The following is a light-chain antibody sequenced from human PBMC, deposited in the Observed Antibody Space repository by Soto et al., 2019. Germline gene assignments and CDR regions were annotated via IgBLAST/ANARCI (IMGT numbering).Light chain of an antibody. V-gene: IGKV1-5*03. CDR1: QSISNW. Sequence: DIQMTQSPSTLSASVGDRFTITFRASQSISNWLAWYQQKPGRAPKLLIYKSSILESGVPSRFSGSGSGTEFTLTISSLQPDDFATYYCQQFNTSPWTFGQGTKVDI. CDR3: QQFNTSPWT. CDR2: KSS. J-gene: IGKJ1*01.